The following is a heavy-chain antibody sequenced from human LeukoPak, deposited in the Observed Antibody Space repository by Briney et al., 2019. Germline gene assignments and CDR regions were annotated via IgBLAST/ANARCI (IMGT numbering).Heavy chain of an antibody. CDR1: GFTFSNSW. CDR3: ARPQQGGTTRSHGLDV. CDR2: INTDGTST. V-gene: IGHV3-74*01. D-gene: IGHD2-2*01. J-gene: IGHJ6*02. Sequence: HTGESLRLSCAASGFTFSNSWMQWVRQVPGKGLVWVSRINTDGTSTSYADSVRGRFIISRDNAKNTLYLQMNSLRAEDTAVYYCARPQQGGTTRSHGLDVWGQGTTVTVSS.